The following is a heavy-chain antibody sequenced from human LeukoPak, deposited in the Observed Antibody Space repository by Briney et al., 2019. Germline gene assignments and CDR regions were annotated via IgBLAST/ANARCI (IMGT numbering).Heavy chain of an antibody. D-gene: IGHD3-10*01. CDR3: ARVPPGGFGELSPLFDY. CDR2: ISAYNGDT. J-gene: IGHJ4*02. Sequence: ASVKVSFKASGYTFTSYGISWVRQAPGQGLEWMGWISAYNGDTNYAQKLQGRVTMTTDTSTSTAYMELRSLRSDDTAVYYCARVPPGGFGELSPLFDYWGQGTLVTVSS. V-gene: IGHV1-18*01. CDR1: GYTFTSYG.